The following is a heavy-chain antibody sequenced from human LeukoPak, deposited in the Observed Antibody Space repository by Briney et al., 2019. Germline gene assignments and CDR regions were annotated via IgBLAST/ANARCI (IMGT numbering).Heavy chain of an antibody. CDR1: GFTFSSYE. Sequence: GGSLRLSCAASGFTFSSYEMNWVRQAPGKGLEWVSYISSSGSTIYYADSVKGRFTISRDNAKNSLYLQMNSLRAEDTAVYYYARALSSSWYPYYYYGMDVWGKGTTVTVS. CDR3: ARALSSSWYPYYYYGMDV. V-gene: IGHV3-48*03. D-gene: IGHD6-13*01. CDR2: ISSSGSTI. J-gene: IGHJ6*04.